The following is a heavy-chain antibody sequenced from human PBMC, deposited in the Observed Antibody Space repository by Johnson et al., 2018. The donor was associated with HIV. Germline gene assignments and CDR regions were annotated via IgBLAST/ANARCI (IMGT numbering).Heavy chain of an antibody. CDR3: ARGTPWDAFDI. CDR2: ISSSGSTL. Sequence: QMLLVESGGGVVQPGRSLRLSCAASGFPFSDSYMSWIRQAPGKGLEWVSYISSSGSTLYYADSVKGRFPISRDNATNARSLQMNILTAEDTAVYYCARGTPWDAFDIWGQGTMVTVSS. CDR1: GFPFSDSY. J-gene: IGHJ3*02. V-gene: IGHV3-11*04.